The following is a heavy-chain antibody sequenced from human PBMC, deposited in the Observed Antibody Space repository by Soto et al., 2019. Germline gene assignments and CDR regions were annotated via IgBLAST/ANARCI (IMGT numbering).Heavy chain of an antibody. Sequence: SETLSLTCTVSGGSISSSSSYWGWTRQPPGKGLEWIGSIYYSGSTYYNPSLKSRVTISVDTSKNQFSLTLSSVTAADTAVYYCARRLDYWGQGTLVNVSS. CDR1: GGSISSSSSY. V-gene: IGHV4-39*01. CDR2: IYYSGST. J-gene: IGHJ4*02. CDR3: ARRLDY.